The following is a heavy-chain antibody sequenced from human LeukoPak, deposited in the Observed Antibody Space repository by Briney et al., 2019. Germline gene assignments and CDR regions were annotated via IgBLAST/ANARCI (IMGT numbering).Heavy chain of an antibody. J-gene: IGHJ4*02. CDR3: AREPCSSTSCYTDY. CDR2: ISSSSSYI. Sequence: GGSLRLSCAASGFTSSSYSMNWVRQAPGKGLEWVSSISSSSSYIYYADSVKGRFTISRDSAKNSLYLQMNSLRAEDTAVYYCAREPCSSTSCYTDYWGQGTLVTVSS. CDR1: GFTSSSYS. V-gene: IGHV3-21*01. D-gene: IGHD2-2*02.